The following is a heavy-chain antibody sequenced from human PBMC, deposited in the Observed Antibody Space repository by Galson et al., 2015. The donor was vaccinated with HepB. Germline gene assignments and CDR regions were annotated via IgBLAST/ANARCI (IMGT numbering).Heavy chain of an antibody. CDR2: INPNSGRT. J-gene: IGHJ4*02. CDR3: AAEHCSGASGDSCLKAFAY. Sequence: SVKVSCKASGDTLTGYYMHWMRQDPGQGLEWIGGINPNSGRTKYVQKFQDRVTVTRDTPTKTVYMELTMLTSDDTAVYYCAAEHCSGASGDSCLKAFAYWGQGTLVTVSS. D-gene: IGHD2-15*01. CDR1: GDTLTGYY. V-gene: IGHV1-2*02.